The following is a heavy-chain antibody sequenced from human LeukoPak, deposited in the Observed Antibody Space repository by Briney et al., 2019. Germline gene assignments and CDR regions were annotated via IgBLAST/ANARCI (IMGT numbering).Heavy chain of an antibody. D-gene: IGHD1-26*01. CDR2: IASDGSST. J-gene: IGHJ4*02. CDR3: ARDGGPYSGSYIAY. Sequence: GGSLRLSCAASGFTFSSYWMNWVRQAPGKGLVWVSRIASDGSSTTYADSVKGRFSISRDNAKNTLYLQMNSLRVEDTAVYYCARDGGPYSGSYIAYWGQGTLVTVSS. CDR1: GFTFSSYW. V-gene: IGHV3-74*01.